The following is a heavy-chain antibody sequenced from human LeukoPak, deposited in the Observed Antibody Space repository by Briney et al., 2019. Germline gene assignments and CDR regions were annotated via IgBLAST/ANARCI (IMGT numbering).Heavy chain of an antibody. CDR2: ISWNSGST. V-gene: IGHV3-9*01. CDR1: GFTFDDYA. CDR3: VKGMYSSGPYTYFDY. J-gene: IGHJ4*02. Sequence: PGRSLRLSCAASGFTFDDYAMHWVRQAPGKGLEWVSGISWNSGSTGYADSVKGRFTISRDNAKNSLYLQMNSLRAEDTALYYCVKGMYSSGPYTYFDYWSQGTLVTVSS. D-gene: IGHD6-19*01.